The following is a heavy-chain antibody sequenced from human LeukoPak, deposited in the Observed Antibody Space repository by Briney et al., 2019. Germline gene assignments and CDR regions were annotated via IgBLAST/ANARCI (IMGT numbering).Heavy chain of an antibody. J-gene: IGHJ4*02. CDR1: GFTFSSYS. CDR3: AKRDTSGYFDY. Sequence: GGSLRLSCAASGFTFSSYSMNWVRQAPGKGLEWVSSISSSSSYIYYADSVKGRFTISRDNSKNTLYVQMNSLRAEDTAVYYCAKRDTSGYFDYWGQGTLVTASS. CDR2: ISSSSSYI. D-gene: IGHD3-22*01. V-gene: IGHV3-21*01.